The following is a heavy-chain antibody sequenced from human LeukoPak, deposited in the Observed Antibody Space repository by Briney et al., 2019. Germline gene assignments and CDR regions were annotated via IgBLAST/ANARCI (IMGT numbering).Heavy chain of an antibody. CDR3: ARQDSSSWYISGY. CDR1: GGSFSGYY. J-gene: IGHJ4*02. Sequence: SETLSLTCAVYGGSFSGYYWSWIRQPPGKGLEWIGEINHSGSTNYNPSLKSRVTISVDTSKNQFSLKLSSVTAADTAVYYCARQDSSSWYISGYWGKGTLVTVSS. D-gene: IGHD6-13*01. V-gene: IGHV4-34*01. CDR2: INHSGST.